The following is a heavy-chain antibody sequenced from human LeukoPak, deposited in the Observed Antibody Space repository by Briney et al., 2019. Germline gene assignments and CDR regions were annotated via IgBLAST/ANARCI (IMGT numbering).Heavy chain of an antibody. Sequence: PGGSLRLSCRASGFTFGDYAMSWFRQAPGKGLEWVGFIRSKAFGGTTEHAASVKGRFTISRDDSKSIAYVEMNSLKTEDTGVYYCSRDRGENGDYGIDYWCQGTLVTVSS. V-gene: IGHV3-49*03. CDR2: IRSKAFGGTT. J-gene: IGHJ4*02. CDR1: GFTFGDYA. D-gene: IGHD4-17*01. CDR3: SRDRGENGDYGIDY.